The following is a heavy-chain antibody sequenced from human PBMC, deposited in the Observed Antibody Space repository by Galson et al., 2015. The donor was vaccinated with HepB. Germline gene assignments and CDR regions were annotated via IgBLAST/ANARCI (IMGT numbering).Heavy chain of an antibody. D-gene: IGHD3-22*01. CDR1: GYSFNTYR. J-gene: IGHJ4*02. CDR2: IDPSDSYT. Sequence: QSGAEVKKPGESLRISCKGSGYSFNTYRISWVRQMPGKGLEWIGRIDPSDSYTIYSPSFHSHVTISADKSISTAYLQWSSLKASDTAMYYCARHRAGRDYDSSGYFNYWGQGTVVTVSS. CDR3: ARHRAGRDYDSSGYFNY. V-gene: IGHV5-10-1*01.